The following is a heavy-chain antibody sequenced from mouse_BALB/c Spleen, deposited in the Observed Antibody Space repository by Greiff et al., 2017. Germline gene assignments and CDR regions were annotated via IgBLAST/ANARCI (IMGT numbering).Heavy chain of an antibody. J-gene: IGHJ3*01. CDR1: GFSLTSYG. CDR2: IWSGGST. D-gene: IGHD1-2*01. V-gene: IGHV2-2*02. Sequence: QVHVKQSGPGLVQPSQSLSITCTVSGFSLTSYGVHWVRQSPGKGLEWLGVIWSGGSTDYNAAFISRLSISKDNSKSQVFFKMNSLQANDTAIYYCATPITTATSGFAYWGQGTLVTVSA. CDR3: ATPITTATSGFAY.